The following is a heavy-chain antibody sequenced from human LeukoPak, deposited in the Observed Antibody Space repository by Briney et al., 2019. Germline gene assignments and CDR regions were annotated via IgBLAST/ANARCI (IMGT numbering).Heavy chain of an antibody. V-gene: IGHV4-59*01. CDR1: GGSISSYY. Sequence: PSETLSXTCTVSGGSISSYYWSWIRQPPGKGLEWIGYIYYSGSTNYNPSLKSRVTISVDTSKNQFSLKLSSVTAAGTAVYYCARTXVAATLAFDYWGQGTLVTVSS. D-gene: IGHD2-15*01. J-gene: IGHJ4*02. CDR3: ARTXVAATLAFDY. CDR2: IYYSGST.